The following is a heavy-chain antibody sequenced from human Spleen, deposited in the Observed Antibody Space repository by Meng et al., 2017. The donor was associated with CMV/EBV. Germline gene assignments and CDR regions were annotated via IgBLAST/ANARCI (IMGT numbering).Heavy chain of an antibody. V-gene: IGHV3-20*04. Sequence: GESLKISCAASRFTFDDYGMSWVRQAPGKGLEWVSGINWTGSRTGYADSVKGRSTISRDNAKNTLYLKMNSLRAEDTAVYYCARDYYDSSGYWYGMDVWGQGTTVTVSS. CDR1: RFTFDDYG. D-gene: IGHD3-22*01. CDR2: INWTGSRT. CDR3: ARDYYDSSGYWYGMDV. J-gene: IGHJ6*02.